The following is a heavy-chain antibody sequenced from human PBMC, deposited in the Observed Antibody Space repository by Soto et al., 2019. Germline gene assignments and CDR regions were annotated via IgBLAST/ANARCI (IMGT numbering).Heavy chain of an antibody. V-gene: IGHV1-3*01. CDR1: GYTCTSYA. J-gene: IGHJ6*03. D-gene: IGHD3-3*01. Sequence: QVQLVQSGAEVKKPGASVKVSCKASGYTCTSYAMHWVRQAPGQRLEWMGWNNAGNGNTKYSQKLQGRVTITRYTSASTAYMELSSLRAADTAVYYCARDKGDFWSGSYYYYMDVWGKGTTVTVSS. CDR3: ARDKGDFWSGSYYYYMDV. CDR2: NNAGNGNT.